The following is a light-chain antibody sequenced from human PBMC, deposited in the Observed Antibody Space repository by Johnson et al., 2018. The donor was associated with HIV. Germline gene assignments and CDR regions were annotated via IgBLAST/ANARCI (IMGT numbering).Light chain of an antibody. V-gene: IGLV1-51*01. CDR2: DNN. J-gene: IGLJ1*01. CDR1: SSNIGNNY. Sequence: QSVLTQPPSVSAAPGQKVTISCSGSSSNIGNNYVSWYQQLPGTAPKLLIYDNNKRPSGIPDRFSGSKSGTSATLGITGLQTGDEAESHCGTWHSSLRASDVFGAGTKVTVL. CDR3: GTWHSSLRASDV.